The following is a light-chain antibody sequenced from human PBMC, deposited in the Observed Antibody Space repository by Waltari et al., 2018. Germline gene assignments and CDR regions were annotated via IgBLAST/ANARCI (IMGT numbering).Light chain of an antibody. CDR1: SSDVGGDDS. Sequence: QSALTQPASVSGSPGQSITISCTGSSSDVGGDDSVSWSEDHPGQAPKVIIYEFTKRRSVVSDCLSCSKSGNASSLTFSGLQAEDEATFYCASQSTNNGVIFGGGTKVTVL. CDR2: EFT. CDR3: ASQSTNNGVI. J-gene: IGLJ2*01. V-gene: IGLV2-14*01.